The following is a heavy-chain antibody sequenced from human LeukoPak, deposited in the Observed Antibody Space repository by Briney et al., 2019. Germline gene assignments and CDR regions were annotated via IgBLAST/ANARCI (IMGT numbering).Heavy chain of an antibody. J-gene: IGHJ4*02. D-gene: IGHD2-15*01. CDR3: ARDYCSGGSCFFDY. CDR1: GFTFSSYG. V-gene: IGHV3-30*03. CDR2: ISYDGSNK. Sequence: PGKSLRLSCAASGFTFSSYGMHWVRQAPGKGLEWVAVISYDGSNKYYADSVKGRFTISRDNSKNTLYLQMNSLRAEDTAVYYCARDYCSGGSCFFDYWGQGTLVTVSS.